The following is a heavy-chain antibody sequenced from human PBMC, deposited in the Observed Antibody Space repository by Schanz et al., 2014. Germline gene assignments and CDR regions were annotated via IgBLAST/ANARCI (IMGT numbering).Heavy chain of an antibody. Sequence: QVQLVDSGGGLVKPGGSLRLSCTASGFPFSDYFMAWIRQPPGRGLEWVSYIRSSSTPIYYADSVKGRFTISRDNAKNTLYLQMNSLRAEDTAVYYCARPALWFGDNCFDPWGQGTLVTVSS. CDR2: IRSSSTPI. CDR1: GFPFSDYF. CDR3: ARPALWFGDNCFDP. J-gene: IGHJ5*02. D-gene: IGHD3-10*01. V-gene: IGHV3-11*04.